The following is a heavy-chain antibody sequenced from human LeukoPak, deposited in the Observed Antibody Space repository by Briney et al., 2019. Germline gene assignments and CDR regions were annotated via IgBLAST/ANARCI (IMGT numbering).Heavy chain of an antibody. Sequence: GGSLRLSCAASGFTFSNYGMSWVRQAPGKGLEWVAVISYDGSNKYYADSVKGRFTISRDNSKNTMSLQMNSLRAEDTAVYYCAKDGDDCIDFWGQGTLVTVSS. CDR2: ISYDGSNK. J-gene: IGHJ4*02. CDR1: GFTFSNYG. V-gene: IGHV3-30*18. D-gene: IGHD3-22*01. CDR3: AKDGDDCIDF.